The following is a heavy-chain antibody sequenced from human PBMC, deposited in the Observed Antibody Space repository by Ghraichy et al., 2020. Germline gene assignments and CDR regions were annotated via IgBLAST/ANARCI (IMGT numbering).Heavy chain of an antibody. CDR3: ASSKFYDSSGHSYYYGMDV. CDR1: GGPISSYY. D-gene: IGHD3-22*01. CDR2: MYYSGYT. J-gene: IGHJ6*02. Sequence: SETLSLTCTVSGGPISSYYWSWIRQPPGRGLEWIGYMYYSGYTNYSPSLKSRVTISVDTSKNQFSLKLSSVTAADTAVYYCASSKFYDSSGHSYYYGMDVWVQGTMVTVSS. V-gene: IGHV4-59*08.